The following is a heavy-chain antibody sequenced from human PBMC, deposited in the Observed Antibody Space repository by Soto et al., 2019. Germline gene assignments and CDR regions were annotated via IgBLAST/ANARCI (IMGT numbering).Heavy chain of an antibody. CDR2: IKQDGSEK. J-gene: IGHJ4*02. D-gene: IGHD6-13*01. V-gene: IGHV3-7*01. CDR1: GLTFSRCW. CDR3: AREFTSSTLDY. Sequence: PGGSLTLSCAASGLTFSRCWMSWVRQAPGKGLEWVANIKQDGSEKYYVDSVKGRFTISRDNAKNSLYLQMNSLRAEDTAVYYCAREFTSSTLDYWGQGTLVTVSS.